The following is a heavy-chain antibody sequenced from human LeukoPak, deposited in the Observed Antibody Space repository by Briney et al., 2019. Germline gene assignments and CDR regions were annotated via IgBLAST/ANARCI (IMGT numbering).Heavy chain of an antibody. CDR2: IYYSGST. V-gene: IGHV4-39*01. D-gene: IGHD2-8*01. CDR1: GGSISSSSYY. Sequence: SETLSLTCTVSGGSISSSSYYWGWIRQPPGKGLEWIGSIYYSGSTYYNPSLKSRVTISVDTSKNQFSLKLSSVTAADTAVYYCARGAVWVDYWGQGTLVTVSS. J-gene: IGHJ4*02. CDR3: ARGAVWVDY.